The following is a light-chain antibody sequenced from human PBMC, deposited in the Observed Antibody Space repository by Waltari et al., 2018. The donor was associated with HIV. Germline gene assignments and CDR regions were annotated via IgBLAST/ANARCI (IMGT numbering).Light chain of an antibody. CDR2: QDR. CDR3: QAWDSSTVV. CDR1: KLGDKY. V-gene: IGLV3-1*01. Sequence: SYELTQPPSVSVSPGQTASITCSGDKLGDKYACWYQQKPGQSPVVVIYQDRKRPSWIPERFSGSNSGITATLTISGTQAMDEADYYCQAWDSSTVVFGGGTKLTVL. J-gene: IGLJ2*01.